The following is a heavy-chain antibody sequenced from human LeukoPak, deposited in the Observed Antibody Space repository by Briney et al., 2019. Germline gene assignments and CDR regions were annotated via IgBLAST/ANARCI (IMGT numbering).Heavy chain of an antibody. CDR3: ARGGDGDILTRLVFDY. Sequence: GASVRVSCKASGYRFTSYGISWVRQAPGQGLEWMGWISAYNGNTSYAQKLQGRVTMTTDTSTSTAYMELRSLRSDDTAVYYCARGGDGDILTRLVFDYWGQGTLVTVSS. CDR2: ISAYNGNT. D-gene: IGHD3-9*01. V-gene: IGHV1-18*01. CDR1: GYRFTSYG. J-gene: IGHJ4*02.